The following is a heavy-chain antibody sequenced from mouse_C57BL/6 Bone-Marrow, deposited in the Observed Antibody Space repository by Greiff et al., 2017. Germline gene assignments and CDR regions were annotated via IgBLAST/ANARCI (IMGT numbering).Heavy chain of an antibody. D-gene: IGHD1-1*01. Sequence: VQLQQSGAELVKPGASVKLSCKASGYTFTSYWMHWVKQRPGQGLEWIGMIHPNSGSTNYNEKFKGKATLTVDKSSSTAYMQLSSLTSEDSAVYYCAPTIATVIATDYWGQGTTLTVSS. CDR2: IHPNSGST. V-gene: IGHV1-64*01. J-gene: IGHJ2*01. CDR1: GYTFTSYW. CDR3: APTIATVIATDY.